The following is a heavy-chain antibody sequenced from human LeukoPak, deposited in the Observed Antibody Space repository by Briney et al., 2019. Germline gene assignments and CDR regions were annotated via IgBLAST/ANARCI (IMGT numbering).Heavy chain of an antibody. V-gene: IGHV4-34*01. CDR3: ARGGGYSSSWYGGYFDY. CDR1: GGSFSGYY. CDR2: IDQSGTT. D-gene: IGHD6-13*01. J-gene: IGHJ4*02. Sequence: PSETLSLTCVVYGGSFSGYYWSWIRQPPGKGLEWIGEIDQSGTTNYNPSLKSRVSISVDTSKNQFSLKLSSVTAADTAVYYCARGGGYSSSWYGGYFDYWGQGTLVTVSS.